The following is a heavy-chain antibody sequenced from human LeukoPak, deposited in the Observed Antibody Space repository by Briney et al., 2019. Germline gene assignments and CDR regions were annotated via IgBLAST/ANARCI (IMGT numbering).Heavy chain of an antibody. V-gene: IGHV4-39*01. CDR1: GGSISSSRYS. J-gene: IGHJ4*02. CDR3: ARRTVDTAMGNDY. Sequence: SETLSLTCTVSGGSISSSRYSWGWIRQPPGKGLEWIGSIYYSGSTYYNPSLKSRVTISVDTSKNQFSLKLSSVTAADTAVYYCARRTVDTAMGNDYWGQGTLVTVSS. D-gene: IGHD5-18*01. CDR2: IYYSGST.